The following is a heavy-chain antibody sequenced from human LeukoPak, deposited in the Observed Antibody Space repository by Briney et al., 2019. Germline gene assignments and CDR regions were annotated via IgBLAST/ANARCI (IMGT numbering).Heavy chain of an antibody. D-gene: IGHD1-26*01. J-gene: IGHJ4*02. CDR3: ARYGGSPSNYFDY. Sequence: PSETLSLTCTVSGGSISGYYWSWIRQPPGKGLEWIGYVYYSGSTNYNPSLKSRVTISVDTSKNQFSLKLNSVTAVDTAVYYCARYGGSPSNYFDYWGQGTLVTVSS. V-gene: IGHV4-59*08. CDR1: GGSISGYY. CDR2: VYYSGST.